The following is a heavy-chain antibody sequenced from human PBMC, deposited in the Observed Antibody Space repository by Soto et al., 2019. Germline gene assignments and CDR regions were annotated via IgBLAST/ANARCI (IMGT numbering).Heavy chain of an antibody. J-gene: IGHJ4*02. V-gene: IGHV3-30*03. CDR2: ISYDGGER. D-gene: IGHD2-21*02. Sequence: GGSLRLSCAASGFTVSSNYMSWVRQAPGKGLEWVTGISYDGGERFYADSVKGRFTISRDNSKNRLDLQMSSLRPEDTAVYYCARDLPLYCRGDCNFDFWGQGTLVTVS. CDR1: GFTVSSNY. CDR3: ARDLPLYCRGDCNFDF.